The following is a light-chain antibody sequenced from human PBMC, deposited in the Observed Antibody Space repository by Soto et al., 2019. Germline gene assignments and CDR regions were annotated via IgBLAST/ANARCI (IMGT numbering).Light chain of an antibody. Sequence: QPVLTQPASVSGSPGQSITISCTGTSSDVGGYNYVSWYQQHPGKAPKLMIYEVSNRPSGVSNRFSGSKSGNTASLTISGLQAEDEADYYCSSYTSSSTLGVFGGGTQLTVL. J-gene: IGLJ2*01. V-gene: IGLV2-14*01. CDR3: SSYTSSSTLGV. CDR1: SSDVGGYNY. CDR2: EVS.